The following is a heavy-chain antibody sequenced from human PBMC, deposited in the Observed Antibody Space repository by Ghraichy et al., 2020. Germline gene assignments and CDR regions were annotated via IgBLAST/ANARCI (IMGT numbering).Heavy chain of an antibody. CDR2: ISYSGST. CDR3: ARGRYCGGGSCYPRPYYFDY. CDR1: GGPFGGYY. V-gene: IGHV4-34*01. D-gene: IGHD2-15*01. Sequence: SQTLSLTCAVYGGPFGGYYWNLIRQPPGKGLEWIGEISYSGSTFYNPSLNSRVTLSVDPSNKQFSLRLRSVTAADTAIYYCARGRYCGGGSCYPRPYYFDYWGQGTLVPVSS. J-gene: IGHJ4*02.